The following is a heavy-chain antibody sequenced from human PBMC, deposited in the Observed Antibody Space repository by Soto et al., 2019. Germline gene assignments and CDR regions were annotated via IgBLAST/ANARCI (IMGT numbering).Heavy chain of an antibody. CDR3: ASYYIAARHFGMDV. CDR1: GFTFSSYA. V-gene: IGHV3-64*02. Sequence: QAGGSLRLSCAASGFTFSSYAMHWVRQAPGKGLEYVSAISSNGGSTYYADSVKGRFTISRDNSKNTLYLQMNSLRAEDTAVYYCASYYIAARHFGMDVWGQGTTVTVSS. CDR2: ISSNGGST. D-gene: IGHD6-6*01. J-gene: IGHJ6*02.